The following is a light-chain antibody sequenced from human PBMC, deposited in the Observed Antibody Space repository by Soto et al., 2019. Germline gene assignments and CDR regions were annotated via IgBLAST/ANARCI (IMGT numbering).Light chain of an antibody. CDR2: KAS. CDR1: QSISSW. J-gene: IGKJ1*01. CDR3: QQYSGDSRT. V-gene: IGKV1-5*03. Sequence: DIQMTQSPSTLSASVGDRVTITCRASQSISSWLAWYQQKPGKAPKLLIYKASILHSGVSSRFSGSESGTEFTLTISSLQPDDFATYYCQQYSGDSRTFGQGTKVEMK.